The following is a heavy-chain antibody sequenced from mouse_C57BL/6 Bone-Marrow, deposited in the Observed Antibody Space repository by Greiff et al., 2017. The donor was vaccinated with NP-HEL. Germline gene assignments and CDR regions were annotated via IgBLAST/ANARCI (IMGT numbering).Heavy chain of an antibody. Sequence: EVKLVESGGGLVKPGGSLKLSCAASGFTFSSYAMSWVRQTPEKRLEWVATISDGGSYTYYPDNVKGRFTISRDNAKNNLYLQMSHLKSEDTAMYYWARDGRYFDVWGTGTTVTVSS. D-gene: IGHD3-3*01. CDR3: ARDGRYFDV. V-gene: IGHV5-4*03. CDR2: ISDGGSYT. CDR1: GFTFSSYA. J-gene: IGHJ1*03.